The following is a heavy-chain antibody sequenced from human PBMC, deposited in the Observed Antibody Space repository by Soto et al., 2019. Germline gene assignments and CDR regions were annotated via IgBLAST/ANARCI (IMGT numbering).Heavy chain of an antibody. D-gene: IGHD4-4*01. V-gene: IGHV3-30-3*01. J-gene: IGHJ6*02. Sequence: QVQLVESGGGVVQPGRSLRLSCAASGFTFSSYAMHWVRQAPGKGLEWVAVISYDGSNKYYADSVEGRFTISRDNSKNTMYRQMNSLRTEDTAVDYCAREWVTSRQDPPGLDVWGQGTTVTVS. CDR3: AREWVTSRQDPPGLDV. CDR1: GFTFSSYA. CDR2: ISYDGSNK.